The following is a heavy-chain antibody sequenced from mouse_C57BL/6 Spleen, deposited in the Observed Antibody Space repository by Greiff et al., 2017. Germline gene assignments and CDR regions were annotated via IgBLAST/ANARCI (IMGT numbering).Heavy chain of an antibody. CDR2: IDPSDSYT. Sequence: QVQLQKPGAELVKPGASVKLSCKASGYTFTSYWMQWVKQRPGQGLEWIGEIDPSDSYTNYNQKFKGKATLTVDTSSSTAYMQLSSLTSEDSAVYYCATPGYWGQGTTLTVSS. CDR1: GYTFTSYW. CDR3: ATPGY. J-gene: IGHJ2*01. V-gene: IGHV1-50*01.